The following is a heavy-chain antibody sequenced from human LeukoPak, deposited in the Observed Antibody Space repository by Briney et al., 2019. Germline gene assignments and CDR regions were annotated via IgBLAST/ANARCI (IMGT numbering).Heavy chain of an antibody. CDR2: IIPIFGTA. CDR1: GYTFTGYS. CDR3: ARVKMVRLYYFDY. V-gene: IGHV1-69*06. D-gene: IGHD1-1*01. Sequence: SVKVSCKASGYTFTGYSIHWVRQAPGQGLEWMGGIIPIFGTANYAQKFQGRVTITADKSTSTAYMELSSLRSEDTAVYYCARVKMVRLYYFDYWGQGTLVTVSS. J-gene: IGHJ4*02.